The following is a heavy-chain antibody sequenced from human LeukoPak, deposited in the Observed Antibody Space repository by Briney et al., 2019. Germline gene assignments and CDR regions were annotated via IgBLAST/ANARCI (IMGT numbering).Heavy chain of an antibody. J-gene: IGHJ4*02. Sequence: GGSLRLYCAASGFTFSSYAMNWVRQAPGKGLEWVSVISSSGGTTYYSDSVKGRFIVSRDNSKNTLYLQMNSLRAEDTAVYYCAKAGIAVPATPEFCGQGTQVTVSS. CDR2: ISSSGGTT. D-gene: IGHD6-19*01. CDR3: AKAGIAVPATPEF. V-gene: IGHV3-23*01. CDR1: GFTFSSYA.